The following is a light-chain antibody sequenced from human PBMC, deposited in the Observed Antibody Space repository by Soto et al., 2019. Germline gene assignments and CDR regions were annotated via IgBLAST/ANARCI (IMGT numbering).Light chain of an antibody. CDR3: ATWDDNLNGWV. CDR2: TND. J-gene: IGLJ3*02. Sequence: QSALTQPPSASGTPGRRVTMPCSGGSSNIGSNSVSWYQLLPGTAPKLLIYTNDQRPSGVPDRFSGSKSGTSASLAISGLQAEDEADYYCATWDDNLNGWVFGGGTKLTVL. V-gene: IGLV1-44*01. CDR1: SSNIGSNS.